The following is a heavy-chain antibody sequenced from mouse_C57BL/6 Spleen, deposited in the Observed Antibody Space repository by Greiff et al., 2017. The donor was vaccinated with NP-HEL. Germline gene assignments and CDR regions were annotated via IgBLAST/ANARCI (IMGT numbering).Heavy chain of an antibody. V-gene: IGHV1-55*01. Sequence: VQLQQPGAELVKPGASVKMSCKASGYTFTSYWITWVKQRPGQGLEWIGDIYPGSGSTNYNEKFKSKATLTVDTSSSTAYMQLSSLTSEDSAVYYCARRDSLTVVAPPFDYWGQGTTLTVSS. CDR2: IYPGSGST. J-gene: IGHJ2*01. CDR3: ARRDSLTVVAPPFDY. CDR1: GYTFTSYW. D-gene: IGHD1-1*01.